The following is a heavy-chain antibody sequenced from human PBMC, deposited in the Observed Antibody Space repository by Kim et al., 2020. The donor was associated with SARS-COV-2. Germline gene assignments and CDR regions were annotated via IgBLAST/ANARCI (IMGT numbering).Heavy chain of an antibody. CDR3: ARGLKLPRRRDYYYYGMDV. V-gene: IGHV4-61*01. J-gene: IGHJ6*02. CDR2: IYYSGST. CDR1: GGSVSSGSYY. Sequence: SETLSLTCTVSGGSVSSGSYYWSWIRQPPGKGLEWIGYIYYSGSTNYNPSLKSRVTISVDTSKNQFSLKLSSVTAADTAVYYCARGLKLPRRRDYYYYGMDVWGQGTTVTVSS. D-gene: IGHD2-2*01.